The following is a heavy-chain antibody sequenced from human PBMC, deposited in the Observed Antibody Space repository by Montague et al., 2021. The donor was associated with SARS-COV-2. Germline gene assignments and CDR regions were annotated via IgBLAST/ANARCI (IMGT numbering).Heavy chain of an antibody. J-gene: IGHJ3*02. CDR3: ASSGITLTGLDAFDI. CDR1: GDSVSSKSVA. V-gene: IGHV6-1*01. CDR2: TYYRSKWDS. D-gene: IGHD3-9*01. Sequence: CAISGDSVSSKSVAWNWIRQSPSRGPEWLGRTYYRSKWDSDYAESFKRXLVITPDTSKNQVSLQLNSVIPEDTAVYFCASSGITLTGLDAFDIWGQGTMVTVSS.